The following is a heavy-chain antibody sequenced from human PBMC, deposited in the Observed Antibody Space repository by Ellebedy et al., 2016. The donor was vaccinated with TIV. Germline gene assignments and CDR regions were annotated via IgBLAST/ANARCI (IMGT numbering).Heavy chain of an antibody. Sequence: PGGSLRLSCAASGFTFSSYSMNWVRQAPGKGLEWVSSSSSSSYYIYYADSVKGRFTFSRDNAKNSLYLQMNSLRAEDTAVYYCAKHIATPGTYYYYHYGMDVWGQGTTVTVSS. CDR2: SSSSSYYI. V-gene: IGHV3-21*01. D-gene: IGHD6-13*01. CDR1: GFTFSSYS. CDR3: AKHIATPGTYYYYHYGMDV. J-gene: IGHJ6*02.